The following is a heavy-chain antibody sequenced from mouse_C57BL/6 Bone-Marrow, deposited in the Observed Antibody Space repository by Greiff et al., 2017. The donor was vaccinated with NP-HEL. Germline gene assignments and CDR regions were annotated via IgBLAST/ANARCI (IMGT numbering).Heavy chain of an antibody. CDR1: GFTFSSYA. CDR2: ISDGGSYT. V-gene: IGHV5-4*01. Sequence: EVMLVESGGGLVKPGGSLKLSCAASGFTFSSYAMSWVRQTPEKRLEWVATISDGGSYTYYPDNVKGRFTISRDNAKNNLYLQMSHLKSEDTAMYYCARDDDGYYRAMDYWGQGTSVTVSS. D-gene: IGHD2-3*01. CDR3: ARDDDGYYRAMDY. J-gene: IGHJ4*01.